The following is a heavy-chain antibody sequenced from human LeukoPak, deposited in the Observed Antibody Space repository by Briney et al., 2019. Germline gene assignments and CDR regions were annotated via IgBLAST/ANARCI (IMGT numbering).Heavy chain of an antibody. CDR1: GYTFTSYY. CDR2: INPSGGST. D-gene: IGHD3-9*01. V-gene: IGHV1-46*01. CDR3: AKGRRYNILTGHYVSEVDP. Sequence: ASVKVSCKASGYTFTSYYMHWVRQAPGQGLEWMGIINPSGGSTSYAQKFQGRVTMTRDTSTSTVYMELSSLRAEDTAVYYCAKGRRYNILTGHYVSEVDPWGQGTLVTVSS. J-gene: IGHJ5*02.